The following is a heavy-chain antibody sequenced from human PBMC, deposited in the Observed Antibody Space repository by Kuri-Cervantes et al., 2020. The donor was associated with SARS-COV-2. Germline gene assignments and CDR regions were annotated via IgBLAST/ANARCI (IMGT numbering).Heavy chain of an antibody. J-gene: IGHJ4*02. V-gene: IGHV1-8*01. CDR2: MNPNSGNT. CDR1: GYTFTSYD. D-gene: IGHD6-6*01. CDR3: AREYKGPKERLVPSFGPLDY. Sequence: ASVKVSCKASGYTFTSYDINWVRQATGQGLEWMGWMNPNSGNTGYAQKFQGRVTMTRNTSISTAYMELSSLRSGDTAVYYCAREYKGPKERLVPSFGPLDYWGQGTLVTVSS.